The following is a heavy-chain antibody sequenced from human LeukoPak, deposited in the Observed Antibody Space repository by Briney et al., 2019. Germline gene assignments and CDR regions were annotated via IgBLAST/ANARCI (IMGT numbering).Heavy chain of an antibody. Sequence: PSETLSLTCAVYGGSFSGYYWSWIRQPPGKGLEWIGEINHSGSTNYNPSLKSRVTISVDTSKNQFSLKLSSVTAADTAVYYCARHGRVRDYFDYWGQGTLVTVSS. V-gene: IGHV4-34*01. D-gene: IGHD4/OR15-4a*01. J-gene: IGHJ4*02. CDR3: ARHGRVRDYFDY. CDR2: INHSGST. CDR1: GGSFSGYY.